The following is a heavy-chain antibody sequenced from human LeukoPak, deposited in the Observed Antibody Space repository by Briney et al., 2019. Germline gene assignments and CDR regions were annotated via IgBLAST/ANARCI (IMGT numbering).Heavy chain of an antibody. D-gene: IGHD1-26*01. CDR3: ATEYYGSFNY. CDR2: IRSNTAGGTT. Sequence: TGGSLRLSCAASGFTFSSYAMHWVRQAPGKGLEWVGRIRSNTAGGTTDYAAPVKGRFTISRDDSKNTLHLQMSSLIIEDTALYFCATEYYGSFNYWGQGTLVTVSS. J-gene: IGHJ4*02. CDR1: GFTFSSYA. V-gene: IGHV3-15*01.